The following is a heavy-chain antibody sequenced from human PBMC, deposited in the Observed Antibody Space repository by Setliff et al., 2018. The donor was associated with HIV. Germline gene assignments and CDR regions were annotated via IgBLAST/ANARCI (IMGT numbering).Heavy chain of an antibody. V-gene: IGHV3-48*04. CDR3: AGGAASYLDY. D-gene: IGHD3-16*01. Sequence: PGGSLRLSCAASGFDFNVYSMTWVRQAPGKGLEWVSSISDSSSTIYYADSVKGRFTISRDNAKNSLYLQMNTVRAEDTAVYYCAGGAASYLDYWGPGTPVTVSS. J-gene: IGHJ4*02. CDR1: GFDFNVYS. CDR2: ISDSSSTI.